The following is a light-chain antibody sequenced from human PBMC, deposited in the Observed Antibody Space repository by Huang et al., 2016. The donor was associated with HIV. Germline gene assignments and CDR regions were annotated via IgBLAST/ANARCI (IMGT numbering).Light chain of an antibody. CDR2: LGS. Sequence: DIVMTQSPLSLPVTPGEPASISCRSSQSLLHSNGYNYLDWYLQKPGQSPQLLIYLGSNRASGAPDRFSGSGSGTDFTLKISRVEAEDVGVYYCMQALQTPITFGQGTRLEMK. V-gene: IGKV2-28*01. CDR3: MQALQTPIT. CDR1: QSLLHSNGYNY. J-gene: IGKJ5*01.